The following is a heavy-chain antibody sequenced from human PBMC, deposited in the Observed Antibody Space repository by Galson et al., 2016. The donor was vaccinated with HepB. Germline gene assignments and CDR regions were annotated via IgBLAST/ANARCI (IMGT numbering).Heavy chain of an antibody. D-gene: IGHD3-22*01. CDR1: GNTFTGDY. CDR3: ASSGYYSNLNY. V-gene: IGHV1-2*06. CDR2: VNPSSGST. Sequence: SVKVSCKASGNTFTGDYLHWVRQAPGQGLEWMGRVNPSSGSTIHAHNFQGRVTMTRDTSIGTAYMELSRLRSDDTAVYYCASSGYYSNLNYWGQGTLVTVSS. J-gene: IGHJ4*02.